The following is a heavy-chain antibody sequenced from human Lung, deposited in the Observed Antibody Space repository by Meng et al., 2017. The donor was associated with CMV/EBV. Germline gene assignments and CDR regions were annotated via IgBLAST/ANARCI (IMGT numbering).Heavy chain of an antibody. J-gene: IGHJ4*02. D-gene: IGHD4-17*01. CDR3: ARAGTTVSFFDH. CDR1: GFAFRSYS. CDR2: ISSSVSDV. V-gene: IGHV3-21*01. Sequence: GXSXRLXCAASGFAFRSYSMNWVRQPPGKGLEWVASISSSVSDVYSADSVKGRFIISRDKGRDSLYLQMNSLRAEDTGVYYCARAGTTVSFFDHWGPGTPVTVSS.